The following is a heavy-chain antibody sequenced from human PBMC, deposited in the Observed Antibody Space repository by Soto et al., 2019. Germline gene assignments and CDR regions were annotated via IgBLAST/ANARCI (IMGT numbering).Heavy chain of an antibody. CDR2: IRSKAYGGTT. D-gene: IGHD5-18*01. CDR3: TRVDTAMVRRDPAYY. Sequence: PGGSLRLSCTASGFTFGDYAMSWFRQAPGKGLEWVGFIRSKAYGGTTEYAASVKGRFTISRDDSKSIAYLQMNSLKTEDTAVYYCTRVDTAMVRRDPAYYWGQGTLVTVSS. J-gene: IGHJ4*02. CDR1: GFTFGDYA. V-gene: IGHV3-49*03.